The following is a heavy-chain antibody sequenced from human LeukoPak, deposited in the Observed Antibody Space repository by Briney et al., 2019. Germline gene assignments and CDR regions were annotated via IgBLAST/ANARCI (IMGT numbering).Heavy chain of an antibody. CDR2: INHSGST. CDR3: ARDIVVVPAASNWFDP. D-gene: IGHD2-2*01. CDR1: GGSFSGYY. Sequence: PSETLSLTCAVYGGSFSGYYWSWIRQPPGKGLEWIGEINHSGSTNYNPSLKSRVTISADTSKNQFSLKLSSVTAADTAVYYCARDIVVVPAASNWFDPWGQGTLVTVSS. J-gene: IGHJ5*02. V-gene: IGHV4-34*01.